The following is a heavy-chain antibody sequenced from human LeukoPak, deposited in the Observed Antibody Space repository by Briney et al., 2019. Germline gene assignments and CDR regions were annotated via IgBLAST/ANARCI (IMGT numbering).Heavy chain of an antibody. CDR1: GFTFSSYA. J-gene: IGHJ4*02. D-gene: IGHD3-10*01. CDR2: ISGSGGST. Sequence: PGGSLRLSCAASGFTFSSYAMSWVRQAPGKGLEWVSAISGSGGSTYYADSVKGRFTISRDNSKNTLYLQMNSLRAEDTAVYYCARGALWHTGYYGSGSPYYWGQGTLVTVSS. CDR3: ARGALWHTGYYGSGSPYY. V-gene: IGHV3-23*01.